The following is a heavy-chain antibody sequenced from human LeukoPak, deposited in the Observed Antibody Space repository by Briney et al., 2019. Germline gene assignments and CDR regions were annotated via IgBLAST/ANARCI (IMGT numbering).Heavy chain of an antibody. D-gene: IGHD3-22*01. J-gene: IGHJ5*02. CDR1: GGSISSGDYY. CDR3: ARRTRYYDSSGYYRRGDNWFDP. Sequence: SETLSLTCTVSGGSISSGDYYWSWIRQPPGKGLEWIGYIYYSGSTYYNPSLKSRVTISVDTSKNQFSLKLSSVTAADTAVYYCARRTRYYDSSGYYRRGDNWFDPWGQGTLVTVSS. V-gene: IGHV4-30-4*01. CDR2: IYYSGST.